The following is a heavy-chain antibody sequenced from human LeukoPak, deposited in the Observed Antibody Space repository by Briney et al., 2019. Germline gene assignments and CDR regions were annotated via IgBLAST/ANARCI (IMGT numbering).Heavy chain of an antibody. CDR2: VYYSGST. V-gene: IGHV4-59*01. J-gene: IGHJ2*01. Sequence: SETLSLTCTVSGCSISTYYWSWIRQPPGKGLEWIGYVYYSGSTNYNPSLKSRVTISVDTSKNQFSLNLSSMTAADTAVYYCATRDSGYDAWYFDLWGRGTLVTVSS. CDR3: ATRDSGYDAWYFDL. CDR1: GCSISTYY. D-gene: IGHD5-12*01.